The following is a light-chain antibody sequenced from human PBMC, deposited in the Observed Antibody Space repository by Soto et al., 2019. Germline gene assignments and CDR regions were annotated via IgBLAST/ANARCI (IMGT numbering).Light chain of an antibody. CDR2: EVS. CDR3: SSYASDNNIVV. CDR1: SSDVGGYNY. J-gene: IGLJ7*01. Sequence: QSALTQPASVSGSPGQSITISCTGTSSDVGGYNYVSWYQQHPGKAPKLMIYEVSNRPSGVSNRFSGSKSDNTASLTISGRQAEDEADYYCSSYASDNNIVVFGGGTQLTVL. V-gene: IGLV2-14*01.